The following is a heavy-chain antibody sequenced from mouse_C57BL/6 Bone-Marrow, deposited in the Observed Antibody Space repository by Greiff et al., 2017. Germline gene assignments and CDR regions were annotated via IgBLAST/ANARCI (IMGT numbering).Heavy chain of an antibody. Sequence: EVQLQQSGPELVKPGASVKISCKASGYTFTDYYMNWVKQSHGKSLEWIGDINPNNGGTSYNQKFKGKATLTVDKSSSTAYMELRSLTSEDSAVYYCARGPAVWGQGTLVTVSA. J-gene: IGHJ3*01. CDR2: INPNNGGT. CDR1: GYTFTDYY. V-gene: IGHV1-26*01. CDR3: ARGPAV.